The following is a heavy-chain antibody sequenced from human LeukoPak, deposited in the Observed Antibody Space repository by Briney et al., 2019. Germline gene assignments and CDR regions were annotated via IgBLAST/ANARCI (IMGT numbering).Heavy chain of an antibody. CDR2: IYASGST. D-gene: IGHD5/OR15-5a*01. J-gene: IGHJ4*02. CDR1: GGSLSSYY. Sequence: SETLSLTCAVSGGSLSSYYWNWIRQPAEKGLEWIGRIYASGSTNNPSLKSRVTMSLDTSKNHFSLKLSSVTAADTAVYYCARDIGYSVINWGQGTLVTVSS. CDR3: ARDIGYSVIN. V-gene: IGHV4-4*07.